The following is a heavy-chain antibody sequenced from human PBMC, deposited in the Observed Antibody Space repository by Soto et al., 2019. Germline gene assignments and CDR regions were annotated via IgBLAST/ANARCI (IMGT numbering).Heavy chain of an antibody. V-gene: IGHV2-5*02. J-gene: IGHJ5*02. Sequence: QITLKESGPPLMNPTQTLTLTCTFSGFSLSTSGVGVGWIRQPPGKALEWLALIYWDDDKRYSPSLESRLTITKDTSKNQVVLTMTNMDPVDTATYYCAHRHSSSWYNNWFDPWGQGTLVTVSS. CDR3: AHRHSSSWYNNWFDP. CDR1: GFSLSTSGVG. D-gene: IGHD6-13*01. CDR2: IYWDDDK.